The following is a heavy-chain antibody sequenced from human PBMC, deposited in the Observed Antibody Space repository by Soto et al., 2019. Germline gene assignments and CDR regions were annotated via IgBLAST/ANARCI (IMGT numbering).Heavy chain of an antibody. CDR1: SVSNAW. J-gene: IGHJ3*02. Sequence: SVSNAWMNWVRQAPGKGLEWVGRIKSKTDGGTTDYAAPVKGRFTISRDDSKNTLYLQMKSLKTEDTTVYYCTTHYYYDRSGYFPGSAFDIWGQGTMVTVSS. CDR3: TTHYYYDRSGYFPGSAFDI. CDR2: IKSKTDGGTT. V-gene: IGHV3-15*07. D-gene: IGHD3-22*01.